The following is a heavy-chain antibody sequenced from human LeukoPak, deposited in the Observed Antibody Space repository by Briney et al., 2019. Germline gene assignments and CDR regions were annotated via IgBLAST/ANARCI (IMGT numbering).Heavy chain of an antibody. J-gene: IGHJ4*02. Sequence: ASVKVSCKASGYTFTSYGISWVRQAPGQGLEWMGWINPKNAGTHFAQRFQGRVTMTRATSISTVYMELSRLRSDDTALYYCARTLYIAAVPGGFDYWGQGTLITVSS. D-gene: IGHD6-13*01. CDR2: INPKNAGT. V-gene: IGHV1-2*02. CDR3: ARTLYIAAVPGGFDY. CDR1: GYTFTSYG.